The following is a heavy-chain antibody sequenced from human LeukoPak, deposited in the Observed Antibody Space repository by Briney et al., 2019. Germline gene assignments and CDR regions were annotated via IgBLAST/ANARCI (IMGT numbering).Heavy chain of an antibody. V-gene: IGHV3-30*18. CDR3: AKDPGEYYYGSGSYLGDYYFDY. CDR1: GFTFSSYG. Sequence: GGSLRLSCAASGFTFSSYGMHWVRQAPGKGLEWVAVISYDGSNKYYADSVKGRFTISRDNSKNTLYLQMNSLRAEDTAAYYCAKDPGEYYYGSGSYLGDYYFDYWGQGTLVTVSS. CDR2: ISYDGSNK. D-gene: IGHD3-10*01. J-gene: IGHJ4*02.